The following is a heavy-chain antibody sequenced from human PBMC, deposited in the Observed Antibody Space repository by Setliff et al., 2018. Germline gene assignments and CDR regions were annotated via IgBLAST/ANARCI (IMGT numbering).Heavy chain of an antibody. CDR1: GGSFSGYY. D-gene: IGHD2-15*01. J-gene: IGHJ4*02. Sequence: LSLTCGVSGGSFSGYYWSWIRQSPGKGLEWVAVIWDDGVKKYHADSVKGRFTISRDNSKNTLYLQMNSLRAEDTAVYYCASLTRHWGQGTLVTVSS. CDR3: ASLTRH. V-gene: IGHV3-33*08. CDR2: IWDDGVKK.